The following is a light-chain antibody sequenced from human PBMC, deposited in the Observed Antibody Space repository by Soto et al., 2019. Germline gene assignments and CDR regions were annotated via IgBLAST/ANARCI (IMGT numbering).Light chain of an antibody. CDR3: QCYDSSLSGWV. CDR2: GNS. CDR1: SSNIRAGYD. J-gene: IGLJ3*02. Sequence: QSVLTQPPSVSGAPGQRVTISCTGSSSNIRAGYDVHWYQQLPGTAPKLLIYGNSNRPSGVPDRFSGSKSGTSASLAITGLQAEDEADYYCQCYDSSLSGWVFGGGTQLTVL. V-gene: IGLV1-40*01.